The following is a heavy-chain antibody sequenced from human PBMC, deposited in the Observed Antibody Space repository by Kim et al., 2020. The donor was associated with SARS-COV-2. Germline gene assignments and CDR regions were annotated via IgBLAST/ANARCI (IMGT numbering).Heavy chain of an antibody. Sequence: YADSVKSRFTNSRDNAKNTLYLQVHSRRAEDTAVYYCARVLASHQNAFDIWGQGTMVTVSS. V-gene: IGHV3-74*01. D-gene: IGHD1-1*01. J-gene: IGHJ3*02. CDR3: ARVLASHQNAFDI.